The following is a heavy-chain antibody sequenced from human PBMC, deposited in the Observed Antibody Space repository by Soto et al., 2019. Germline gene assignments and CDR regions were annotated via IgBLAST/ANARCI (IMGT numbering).Heavy chain of an antibody. Sequence: QVQLVQSGAEVKKPGASVKVSCKASGYTFTSYGIHWVRQAPGQGLEWMGGIDGGSGNTKYSPKIQGRVTVTRDTSASTAYMELSSLRSEDTAVYYCARDRVLNGLFDYWGQGTLVNVS. D-gene: IGHD1-1*01. CDR1: GYTFTSYG. J-gene: IGHJ4*02. CDR3: ARDRVLNGLFDY. CDR2: IDGGSGNT. V-gene: IGHV1-3*01.